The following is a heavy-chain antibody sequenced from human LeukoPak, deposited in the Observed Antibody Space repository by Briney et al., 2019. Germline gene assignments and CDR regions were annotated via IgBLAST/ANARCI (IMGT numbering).Heavy chain of an antibody. D-gene: IGHD2-21*02. CDR2: IYYSGST. V-gene: IGHV4-39*01. CDR1: GDSISSRLYY. CDR3: ARHFLSPDYYYP. Sequence: SETLSLTCGVSGDSISSRLYYWAWIRQPPGKGLEWIASIYYSGSTYYNPSLKSRVTISIDTAKNQFSLRLNSVAAADTAVYYCARHFLSPDYYYPWGQGTQVTVSS. J-gene: IGHJ5*02.